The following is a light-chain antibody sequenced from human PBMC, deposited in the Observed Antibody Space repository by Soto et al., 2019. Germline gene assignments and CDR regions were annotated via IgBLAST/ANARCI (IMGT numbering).Light chain of an antibody. V-gene: IGKV1-33*01. CDR3: TQYDNLHLT. CDR2: DAS. J-gene: IGKJ3*01. Sequence: DIQMTQSPSSLSASVGDRVTITCQASQDISNYLNWYQQKPGKAPKLLIYDASNLETGVPSRFSGSGSGKDFTFTTSSLQPEDIATYYCTQYDNLHLTFGLRTKVDIX. CDR1: QDISNY.